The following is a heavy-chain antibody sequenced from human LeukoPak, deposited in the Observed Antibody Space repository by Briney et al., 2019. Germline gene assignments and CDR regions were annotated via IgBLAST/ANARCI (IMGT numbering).Heavy chain of an antibody. D-gene: IGHD3-16*01. CDR2: ISGIGRKT. Sequence: GGTLRLSCEASGFTFRSYGMSWVRQAPGKGLEWVSVISGIGRKTDYADSVKGRFTISRDNSENTMYLLMNSLRVEDTAEYYCAKDLGYDYVWGEGNLYDYWGQGILVTVSS. CDR1: GFTFRSYG. CDR3: AKDLGYDYVWGEGNLYDY. J-gene: IGHJ4*02. V-gene: IGHV3-23*01.